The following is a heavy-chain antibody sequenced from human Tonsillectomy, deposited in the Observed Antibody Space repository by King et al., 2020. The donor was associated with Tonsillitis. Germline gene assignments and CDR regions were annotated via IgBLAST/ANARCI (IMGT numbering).Heavy chain of an antibody. J-gene: IGHJ6*03. CDR3: ARDVVVAHMDV. CDR2: ISYAGNT. D-gene: IGHD2-15*01. CDR1: GGSISPHF. Sequence: QLQESGPGLVRASGPLSLTCSVSGGSISPHFWTWIRPAPGQGLEWIGSISYAGNTNYNPSLQSRVTISVDTSKRQFSLKLSSVTAADTAVYYCARDVVVAHMDVWGKGTTVTVSS. V-gene: IGHV4-59*11.